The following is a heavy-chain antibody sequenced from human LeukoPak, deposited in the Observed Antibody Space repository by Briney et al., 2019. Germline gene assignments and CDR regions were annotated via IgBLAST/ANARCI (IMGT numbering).Heavy chain of an antibody. J-gene: IGHJ3*02. D-gene: IGHD2-15*01. CDR3: ARSREVVVAAIFQEYDAFDI. CDR2: INPNSGGT. V-gene: IGHV1-2*02. CDR1: GYTFTGYY. Sequence: ASVKVSCKASGYTFTGYYMSWVRQAPGQGLEWMGWINPNSGGTNYAQKFQGRVTITADKSTSTAYMELSSLRSEDTAVYYCARSREVVVAAIFQEYDAFDIWGQGTMVTVSS.